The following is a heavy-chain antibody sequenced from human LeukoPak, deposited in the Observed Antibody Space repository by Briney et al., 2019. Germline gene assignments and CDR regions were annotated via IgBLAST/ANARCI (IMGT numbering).Heavy chain of an antibody. V-gene: IGHV3-21*01. CDR2: ISSSSSYI. Sequence: GGSLRLSCAASGFTFSSYSMNWVRQAPGKGLEWASSISSSSSYIYYADSVKGRFTISRDNAKNSLYLRMNSLRAEDTAVYYCASGYNWKDHFDYWGQGTLVTVSS. J-gene: IGHJ4*02. D-gene: IGHD1-1*01. CDR3: ASGYNWKDHFDY. CDR1: GFTFSSYS.